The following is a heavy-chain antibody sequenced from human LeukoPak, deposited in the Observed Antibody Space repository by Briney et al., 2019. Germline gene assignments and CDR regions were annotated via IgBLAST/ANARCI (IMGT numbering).Heavy chain of an antibody. D-gene: IGHD6-13*01. CDR2: INPNSGGT. V-gene: IGHV1-2*02. Sequence: ASVKVSCKASGYTFTGYYMHWVRQAPGQGLEWMGWINPNSGGTNYAQKFQGRVTMTRDMSISTVYMELSRLRSDDTAVYYCARVKGQRLVPIYWGQGTLVTVSS. J-gene: IGHJ4*02. CDR3: ARVKGQRLVPIY. CDR1: GYTFTGYY.